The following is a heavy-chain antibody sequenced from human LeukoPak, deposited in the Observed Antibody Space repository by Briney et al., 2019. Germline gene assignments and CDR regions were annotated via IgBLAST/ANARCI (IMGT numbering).Heavy chain of an antibody. D-gene: IGHD3-3*01. V-gene: IGHV3-48*04. J-gene: IGHJ3*02. CDR3: ARDQGYDFWSGADDAFDI. Sequence: GGSLRLSCAASGFTFSSYSMNWVRQAPGKGLEWVSYISSSGSTIYYADSVKGRFTISRDNAKNSLYLQMNSLRAEDTAVYYCARDQGYDFWSGADDAFDIWGQGTMVTVSS. CDR2: ISSSGSTI. CDR1: GFTFSSYS.